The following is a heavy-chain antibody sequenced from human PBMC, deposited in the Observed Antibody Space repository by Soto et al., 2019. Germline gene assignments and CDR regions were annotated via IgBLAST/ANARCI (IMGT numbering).Heavy chain of an antibody. CDR3: CVVKRRDQYSTYGYWFDQ. Sequence: VGSLRLSCAASGFTFSHAWMSWVRQAPGKGLEWVGRIKSKADGETKDYGAPVRGRFTISRDDSKDTLYLQMNSLRIEDTAVYYCCVVKRRDQYSTYGYWFDQWGPGTLVTGSS. CDR1: GFTFSHAW. V-gene: IGHV3-15*01. D-gene: IGHD2-15*01. J-gene: IGHJ5*02. CDR2: IKSKADGETK.